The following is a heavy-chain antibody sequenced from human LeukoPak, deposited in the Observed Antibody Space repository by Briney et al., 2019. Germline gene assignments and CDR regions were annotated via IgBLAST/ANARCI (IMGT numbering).Heavy chain of an antibody. CDR3: ARESWSDSVAFDI. Sequence: GGSLRLSCAASGFDFSSYAMHWVRQAPGEGLEWVGLISYGGIDKSYADSVKGRFTISRDSSKRTLYLQMNSLRAEDTAMYYCARESWSDSVAFDIWGLGTMVIVSS. J-gene: IGHJ3*02. CDR2: ISYGGIDK. V-gene: IGHV3-30*04. CDR1: GFDFSSYA. D-gene: IGHD1-26*01.